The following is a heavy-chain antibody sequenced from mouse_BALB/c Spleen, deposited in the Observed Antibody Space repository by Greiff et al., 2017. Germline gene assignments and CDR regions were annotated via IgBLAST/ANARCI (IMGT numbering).Heavy chain of an antibody. CDR3: ARSGDYDYDGEND. Sequence: VQLQQSGAELARPGASVKLSCKASGYTFTSYWMQWVKQRPGQGLEWIGAIYPGDGDTRYTQKFKGKATLTADKSSSTAYMQLSSLASEDSAVYYCARSGDYDYDGENDWGQGTTLTVSA. D-gene: IGHD2-4*01. J-gene: IGHJ2*01. CDR2: IYPGDGDT. V-gene: IGHV1-87*01. CDR1: GYTFTSYW.